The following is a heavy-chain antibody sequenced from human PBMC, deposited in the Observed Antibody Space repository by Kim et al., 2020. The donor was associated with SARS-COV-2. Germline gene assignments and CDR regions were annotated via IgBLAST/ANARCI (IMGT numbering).Heavy chain of an antibody. D-gene: IGHD5-12*01. CDR3: ARDPRRLEMATIGYYYYGMDV. CDR2: IIPIFGTA. Sequence: SVKVSCKASGGTFSSYAISWVRQAPGQGLEWMGGIIPIFGTANYAQKFQGRVTITADESTSTAYMELSSLRSEDTAVYYCARDPRRLEMATIGYYYYGMDVWGQGTTVTVSS. V-gene: IGHV1-69*13. CDR1: GGTFSSYA. J-gene: IGHJ6*02.